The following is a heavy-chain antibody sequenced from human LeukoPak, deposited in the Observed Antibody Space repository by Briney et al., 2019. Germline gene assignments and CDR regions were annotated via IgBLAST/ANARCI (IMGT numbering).Heavy chain of an antibody. V-gene: IGHV1-69*04. CDR1: GCTFSSYS. J-gene: IGHJ6*02. D-gene: IGHD3-22*01. CDR2: IITILGIA. CDR3: ARDTHYYDSKGNLRYYGMDV. Sequence: SVKLSCRASGCTFSSYSISWVRQAPGQGLEWMGSIITILGIANYAHKFQGRPTTTADTYTSTAYMELSSLRSENTAVYDWARDTHYYDSKGNLRYYGMDVWGQGTTVTVSS.